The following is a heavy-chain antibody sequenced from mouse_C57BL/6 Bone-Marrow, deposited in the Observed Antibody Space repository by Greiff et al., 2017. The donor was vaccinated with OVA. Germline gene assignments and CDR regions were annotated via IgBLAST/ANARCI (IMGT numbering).Heavy chain of an antibody. CDR2: INPNNGGT. D-gene: IGHD1-1*01. CDR3: ASRVTTVPLYAMDY. Sequence: VQLQQSGPELVKPGASVKISCKASGYTFTDYYMNWVKQSHGKSLEWIGDINPNNGGTSYNQKFKGKATLTVDKSSSTAYMELRSLTSEDSAVYYCASRVTTVPLYAMDYWGQGTSVTVSS. CDR1: GYTFTDYY. V-gene: IGHV1-26*01. J-gene: IGHJ4*01.